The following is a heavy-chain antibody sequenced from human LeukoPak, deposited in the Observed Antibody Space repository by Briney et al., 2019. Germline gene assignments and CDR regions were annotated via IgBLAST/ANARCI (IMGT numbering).Heavy chain of an antibody. V-gene: IGHV3-30*04. Sequence: PGGSLRLSCAASGFTFTSSSMHWVRQAPGKGLEWVAVISYDIYSQYYADSVRGRFTTSRDNSENTLYLQMNSLRGEDTAVYYCARDAWSVRSYFDYWGQGTLVTVSS. J-gene: IGHJ4*02. CDR2: ISYDIYSQ. D-gene: IGHD2-8*01. CDR1: GFTFTSSS. CDR3: ARDAWSVRSYFDY.